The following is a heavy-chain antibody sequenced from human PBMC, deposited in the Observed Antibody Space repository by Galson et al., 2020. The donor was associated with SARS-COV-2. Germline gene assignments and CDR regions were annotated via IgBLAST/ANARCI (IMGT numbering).Heavy chain of an antibody. Sequence: GESLKISCKVSGYTLTELSMPWVRQTPGKGLEWMGGFDPEDGETIYAQKFQGRVTMTEDTSTDTAYMELSSLRSEDTAVYYCATTTPLAVAGTSWFDPGGQGTLVTVSS. J-gene: IGHJ5*02. CDR1: GYTLTELS. V-gene: IGHV1-24*01. CDR2: FDPEDGET. CDR3: ATTTPLAVAGTSWFDP. D-gene: IGHD6-19*01.